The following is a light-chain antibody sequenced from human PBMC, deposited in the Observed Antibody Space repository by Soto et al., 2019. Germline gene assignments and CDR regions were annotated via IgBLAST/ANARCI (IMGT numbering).Light chain of an antibody. Sequence: QSALTQPRSVSGSPGQSVTISCTGTSSDVGGFNSVSWYQQHPGKAPKLMIYDVNKRPSGVPDRFSGSKSGSTASLTISGLQAEDESNYYCCSYASIYSYAFATGPNVAV. CDR2: DVN. CDR3: CSYASIYSYA. CDR1: SSDVGGFNS. V-gene: IGLV2-11*01. J-gene: IGLJ1*01.